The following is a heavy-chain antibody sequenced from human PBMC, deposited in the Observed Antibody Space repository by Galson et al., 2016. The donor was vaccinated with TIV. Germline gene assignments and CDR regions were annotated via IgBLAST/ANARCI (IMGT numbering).Heavy chain of an antibody. J-gene: IGHJ5*02. CDR3: ARGSTGLNYCGSGWFAP. V-gene: IGHV1-8*02. Sequence: SVKVSCKASGYTLTTYDINWLRQTSGQGLEWMGWLNPKSGDTAFAQKFQGRVFVTRDTSINTAYMELRSLTSEDTAVYYCARGSTGLNYCGSGWFAPWGQGTLVTVSS. D-gene: IGHD3-10*01. CDR2: LNPKSGDT. CDR1: GYTLTTYD.